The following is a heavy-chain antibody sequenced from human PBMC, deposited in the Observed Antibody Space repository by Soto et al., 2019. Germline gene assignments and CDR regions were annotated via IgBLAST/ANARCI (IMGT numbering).Heavy chain of an antibody. J-gene: IGHJ4*02. CDR1: GYTLTELS. Sequence: QVQLVQSGAEVKKPGASVKVSCKVSGYTLTELSMHWVRQAPGKGLEWMGGFDPEDGETIYAQKFQGRVTMTEDTSTDTDFRELSGLKFEDSAVYYCAAGGYSGYEWGGFDYWGQGTLVTVSS. CDR3: AAGGYSGYEWGGFDY. V-gene: IGHV1-24*01. D-gene: IGHD5-12*01. CDR2: FDPEDGET.